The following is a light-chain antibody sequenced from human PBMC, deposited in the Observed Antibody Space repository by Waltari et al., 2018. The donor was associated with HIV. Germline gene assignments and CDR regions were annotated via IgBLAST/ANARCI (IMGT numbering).Light chain of an antibody. CDR3: AVWGDSLNGPV. CDR1: SSNIGSNT. Sequence: QSVLTQPPSASGPPGQRVTISCSGSSSNIGSNTVNWYQQLPGTAPKLLIYRNNQRPSGVPDRFSGSKSGTSASLAISGLQSDDEADYYCAVWGDSLNGPVFGGGTKLTVL. J-gene: IGLJ2*01. CDR2: RNN. V-gene: IGLV1-44*01.